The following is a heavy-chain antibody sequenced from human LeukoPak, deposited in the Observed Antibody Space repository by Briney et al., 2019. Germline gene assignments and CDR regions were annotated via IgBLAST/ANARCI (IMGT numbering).Heavy chain of an antibody. CDR3: GRLGCSGGSCYSHYYYMDV. J-gene: IGHJ6*03. CDR2: INPNSGGT. D-gene: IGHD2-15*01. CDR1: GYTFTGYY. V-gene: IGHV1-2*02. Sequence: ASVKVSCKASGYTFTGYYMHWVRQAPGQGLEWMGWINPNSGGTNYAQKFQGRVTMTRDMSISTAYMELSRLRSDDTAVYYCGRLGCSGGSCYSHYYYMDVWGKGTTVTVSS.